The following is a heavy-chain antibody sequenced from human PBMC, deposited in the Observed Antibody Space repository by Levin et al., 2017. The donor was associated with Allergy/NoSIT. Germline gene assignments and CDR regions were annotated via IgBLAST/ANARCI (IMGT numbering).Heavy chain of an antibody. V-gene: IGHV3-21*01. D-gene: IGHD6-19*01. J-gene: IGHJ3*01. CDR3: ARVGSGASRDDTFDV. CDR2: IGSAGSHI. CDR1: GFPFSSYS. Sequence: LSLTCAASGFPFSSYSMNWVRQAPGKGLEWVACIGSAGSHIYYADSMKGRFTISRDNAKNSLYLQMDSLRAEDTALYYCARVGSGASRDDTFDVWGQGTMVTVSS.